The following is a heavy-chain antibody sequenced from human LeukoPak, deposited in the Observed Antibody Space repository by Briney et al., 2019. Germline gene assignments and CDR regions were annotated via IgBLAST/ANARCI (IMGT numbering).Heavy chain of an antibody. J-gene: IGHJ4*02. CDR2: IRSKAYGGTT. CDR1: GFTFGDYA. V-gene: IGHV3-49*03. Sequence: GGSLRLSCTASGFTFGDYAMSWFRQAPGKGLEWVGFIRSKAYGGTTEYAASVKGRFTISRDDSKSIAYLQMNSLKTEDTAVYYCTRVGRGAVVVQGDYWGQGTLVTVPS. CDR3: TRVGRGAVVVQGDY. D-gene: IGHD2-2*01.